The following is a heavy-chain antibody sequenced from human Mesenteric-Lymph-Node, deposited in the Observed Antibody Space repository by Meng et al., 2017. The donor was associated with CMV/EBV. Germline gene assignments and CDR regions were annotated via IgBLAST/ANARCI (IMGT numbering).Heavy chain of an antibody. D-gene: IGHD6-6*01. V-gene: IGHV4-34*01. J-gene: IGHJ5*02. CDR1: GGSFSGYY. CDR2: ITHSGSS. Sequence: GSLRLSCAVYGGSFSGYYWSWIRQPPGKGLEWIGEITHSGSSNYNPSFESRVTISVDTSKNQFSLKLSSVTAADTAVYYCASQMYSSSDRDRFDPWGQGTLVTVSS. CDR3: ASQMYSSSDRDRFDP.